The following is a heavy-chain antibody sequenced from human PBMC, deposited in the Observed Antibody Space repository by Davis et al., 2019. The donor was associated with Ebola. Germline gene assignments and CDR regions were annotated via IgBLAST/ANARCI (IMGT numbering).Heavy chain of an antibody. V-gene: IGHV1-2*02. Sequence: SVKVSCKASGYTFTGYYMHWVRQAPGQGLEWMGWINPISGVTKSAQKFQDRVTMTRDTSINTVYMQLSGVTSDDTAVYFCARESGYCSSTSCSKQSFDYWGQGTLVTVSS. J-gene: IGHJ4*02. D-gene: IGHD2-2*01. CDR1: GYTFTGYY. CDR2: INPISGVT. CDR3: ARESGYCSSTSCSKQSFDY.